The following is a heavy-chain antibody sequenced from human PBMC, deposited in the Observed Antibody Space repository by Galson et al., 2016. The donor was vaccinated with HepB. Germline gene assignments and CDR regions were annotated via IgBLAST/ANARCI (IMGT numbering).Heavy chain of an antibody. CDR2: ISGSGGRA. J-gene: IGHJ4*02. D-gene: IGHD5-24*01. V-gene: IGHV3-23*01. CDR3: AKDWERLQFIIPGVGVFDN. Sequence: SLRLSCTASGFTFSNYAMSWIRQAPGQGLEWVSAISGSGGRAYYADSVKGRVTISRDNSKNTLYLQMSSLRSEDTAVYYCAKDWERLQFIIPGVGVFDNWGQGTLVTVSS. CDR1: GFTFSNYA.